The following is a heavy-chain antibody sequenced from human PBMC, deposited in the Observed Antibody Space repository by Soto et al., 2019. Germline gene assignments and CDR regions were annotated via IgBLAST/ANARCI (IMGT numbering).Heavy chain of an antibody. CDR1: GFTFSNAW. J-gene: IGHJ3*02. V-gene: IGHV3-15*07. CDR3: TTEAAGWLDAFDI. D-gene: IGHD6-13*01. Sequence: EVQLVESGGGLVKPGGSLRLSCAASGFTFSNAWMNWVRQAPGKGLEWVGRIKSKTDGGTTDYAAPVKGRFTISRDDSKNTLYLQMNSLKTEDTAVHYCTTEAAGWLDAFDIWGQGTMVTVSS. CDR2: IKSKTDGGTT.